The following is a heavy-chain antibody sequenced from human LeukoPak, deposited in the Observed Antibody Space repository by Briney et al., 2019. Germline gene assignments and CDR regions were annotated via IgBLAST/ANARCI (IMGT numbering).Heavy chain of an antibody. CDR3: ARVVRGAVTSNCFDP. D-gene: IGHD4-17*01. J-gene: IGHJ5*02. V-gene: IGHV4-59*01. CDR2: ISNSGTT. Sequence: SETLSLTCTVSGGSINDYYWTWIRQAPGKGLEWIGYISNSGTTDYNPSLKSRVTMSVDTSNNEFSLRLTSVTAADTAMYYCARVVRGAVTSNCFDPWGQGTLVTVSS. CDR1: GGSINDYY.